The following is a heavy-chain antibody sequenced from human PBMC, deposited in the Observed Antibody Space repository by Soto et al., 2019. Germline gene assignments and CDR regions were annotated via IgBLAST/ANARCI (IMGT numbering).Heavy chain of an antibody. CDR3: ANHVGLEARSCAFDI. J-gene: IGHJ3*02. D-gene: IGHD6-6*01. CDR1: GFTFTTYA. V-gene: IGHV3-23*01. CDR2: ISGSGATT. Sequence: EVQLLESGGGLVQPGGSLRLSCAASGFTFTTYAMSWVRQAPGKGLAWVSAISGSGATTYYADSVKGLFTISRDNPKDTLDRQMNSLRAEDAAVYYCANHVGLEARSCAFDIWGQGAMVTFSS.